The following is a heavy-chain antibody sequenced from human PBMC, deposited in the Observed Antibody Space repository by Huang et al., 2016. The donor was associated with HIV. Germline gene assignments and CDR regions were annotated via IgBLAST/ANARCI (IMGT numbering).Heavy chain of an antibody. CDR3: ARGGPYSRDYYYYGMDV. J-gene: IGHJ6*02. D-gene: IGHD6-13*01. Sequence: QVQLQESGPGLVKPSETLSLTCTVSGGSISSYYWSWIRQPPGKGLEWIGYIHYSGSTNSHPSLKSRVTTSVDTSKNQFFLKLSSVTAADTAVYYCARGGPYSRDYYYYGMDVWGQGTTVTVSS. V-gene: IGHV4-59*01. CDR2: IHYSGST. CDR1: GGSISSYY.